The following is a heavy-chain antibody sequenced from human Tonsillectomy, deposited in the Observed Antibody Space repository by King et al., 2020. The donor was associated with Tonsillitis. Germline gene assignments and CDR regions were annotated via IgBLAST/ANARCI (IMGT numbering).Heavy chain of an antibody. J-gene: IGHJ3*02. D-gene: IGHD3-16*02. CDR1: GFTFRSYA. CDR2: ISSNGGST. Sequence: VQLVESGGGLVQPGGSLRLSCSASGFTFRSYAMHWVRQAPGKGLEYVSAISSNGGSTYYADSVKGRFTISRDNSTNTLYLQMSSLRAEDTAVYYCVKDVMDYDYVWGSYRRGAFDIWGQGTMVTVSS. CDR3: VKDVMDYDYVWGSYRRGAFDI. V-gene: IGHV3-64D*06.